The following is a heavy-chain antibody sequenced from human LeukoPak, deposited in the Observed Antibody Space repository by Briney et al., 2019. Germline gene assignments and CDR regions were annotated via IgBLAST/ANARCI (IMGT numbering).Heavy chain of an antibody. D-gene: IGHD6-19*01. CDR2: ISWSSGNI. CDR1: GFTFDDYA. J-gene: IGHJ4*02. CDR3: AKDGGWYFDY. Sequence: GASLRLSCAASGFTFDDYAMHWVRQAPGKGLEWVSGISWSSGNIDYADSVKGRFTISRDNAKNSLYLQMNSLRAEDTALYYCAKDGGWYFDYWGQGTLVTVSS. V-gene: IGHV3-9*01.